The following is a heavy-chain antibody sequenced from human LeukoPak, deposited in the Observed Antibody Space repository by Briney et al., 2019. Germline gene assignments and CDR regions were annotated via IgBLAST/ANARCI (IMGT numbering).Heavy chain of an antibody. V-gene: IGHV1-8*03. J-gene: IGHJ6*03. CDR1: GYTFTSYD. CDR2: MNPNSGNT. D-gene: IGHD5-12*01. CDR3: ARGVRGYSGYANYYYYYMDV. Sequence: ASVKVSCKASGYTFTSYDINWVRQATGQGLEWMGWMNPNSGNTGYAQKFQGRVTITRNTSISTAYMELSILRSEDTAVYYCARGVRGYSGYANYYYYYMDVWGKGTTVTVSS.